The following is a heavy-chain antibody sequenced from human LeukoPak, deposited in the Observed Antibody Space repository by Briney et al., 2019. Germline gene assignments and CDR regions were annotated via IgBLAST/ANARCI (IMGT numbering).Heavy chain of an antibody. Sequence: GGSLRLSCAASGFTFSSYSMNWLRQAPGKGLEWVSSISSSSSYIYYADSVKGRFTISRDNAKNSLYLQMNSLRAEDTAVYYCARDGSTWYTDAFDIWGQGTMVTVSS. V-gene: IGHV3-21*01. CDR1: GFTFSSYS. CDR3: ARDGSTWYTDAFDI. J-gene: IGHJ3*02. D-gene: IGHD1-1*01. CDR2: ISSSSSYI.